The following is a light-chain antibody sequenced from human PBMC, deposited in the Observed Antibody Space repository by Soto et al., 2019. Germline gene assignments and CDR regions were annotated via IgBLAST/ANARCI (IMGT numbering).Light chain of an antibody. J-gene: IGKJ1*01. V-gene: IGKV1-5*01. CDR1: QSISSW. CDR2: DAS. Sequence: DIELIQSPSTLSASVGDRVTITCRASQSISSWLAWYQQKPGKAPKLLIYDASSLESGVPSRFSGSGSGTEFTLTISSLQPDDFAPYYCQPYNSYSRTFGQGTKVDIK. CDR3: QPYNSYSRT.